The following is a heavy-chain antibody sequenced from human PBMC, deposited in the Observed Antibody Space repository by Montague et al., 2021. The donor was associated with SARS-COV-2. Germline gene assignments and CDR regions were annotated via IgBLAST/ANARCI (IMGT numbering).Heavy chain of an antibody. CDR1: GGSITNNIDY. CDR3: ARLKRYFDSSGSPSAFDF. CDR2: IYYTGNT. D-gene: IGHD3-22*01. V-gene: IGHV4-39*02. Sequence: SDTLSLTCTVSGGSITNNIDYWAWIRQPPGKGLEWIGSIYYTGNTYYNPSLKSRVTISVVTSKNHFTLKLSSVTAAETAVYYCARLKRYFDSSGSPSAFDFWGQGTKGTVSS. J-gene: IGHJ3*01.